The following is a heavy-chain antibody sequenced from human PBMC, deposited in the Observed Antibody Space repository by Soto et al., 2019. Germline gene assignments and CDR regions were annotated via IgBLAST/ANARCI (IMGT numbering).Heavy chain of an antibody. CDR1: GYTFTIYY. J-gene: IGHJ4*02. V-gene: IGHV1-46*01. CDR3: ARGPITGSQYSGGWYYFDS. D-gene: IGHD1-26*01. CDR2: INPSGGST. Sequence: GASVKVSCKASGYTFTIYYMHWVRQAPGQGLEWMGIINPSGGSTSYAQKFQGRVTMTRDTSTSTVYMELSSLRSDDTAVYYCARGPITGSQYSGGWYYFDSWGQGTQVTVSS.